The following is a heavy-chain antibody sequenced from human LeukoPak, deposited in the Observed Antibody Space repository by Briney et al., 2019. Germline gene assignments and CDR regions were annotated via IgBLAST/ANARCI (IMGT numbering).Heavy chain of an antibody. Sequence: GGSLRLSCAASGFTVSNKYMSWVRQAPGKGLEWVSVIYGGGSTSYADSVRGRFTISRDNSKNMLYLQMNSLRADDTAVYYCARDRSDGNYYMVVWGKGTTVTVSS. CDR1: GFTVSNKY. J-gene: IGHJ6*03. V-gene: IGHV3-53*01. CDR3: ARDRSDGNYYMVV. D-gene: IGHD5-24*01. CDR2: IYGGGST.